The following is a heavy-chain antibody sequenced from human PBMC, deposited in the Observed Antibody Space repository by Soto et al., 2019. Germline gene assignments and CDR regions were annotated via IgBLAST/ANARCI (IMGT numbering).Heavy chain of an antibody. CDR1: GFTFSSYA. Sequence: GGSLRLSCAASGFTFSSYAMSWVRQAPGKGLEWVSAISGSGGSTYYADSVKGRFTISRDNSKNTLYLQMNSLRAEDTAVYYCAKDPAGTWDYYYGMDVWGQGTTVTVSS. J-gene: IGHJ6*02. CDR2: ISGSGGST. CDR3: AKDPAGTWDYYYGMDV. V-gene: IGHV3-23*01.